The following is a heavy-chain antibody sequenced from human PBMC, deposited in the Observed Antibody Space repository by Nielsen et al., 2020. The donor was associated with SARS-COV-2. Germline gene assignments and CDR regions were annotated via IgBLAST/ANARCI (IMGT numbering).Heavy chain of an antibody. CDR3: AREGDTYGVRNFDY. V-gene: IGHV3-53*01. D-gene: IGHD5-18*01. CDR2: FYSGGTT. J-gene: IGHJ4*02. CDR1: GFSVSTKY. Sequence: GGSLRLSCAASGFSVSTKYMNWVRQAPGKGLEWVSVFYSGGTTLYADSVKGRFIISRDNSRNTVYLQMSSLRVEDTAMYYCAREGDTYGVRNFDYWGQGIMVTVSS.